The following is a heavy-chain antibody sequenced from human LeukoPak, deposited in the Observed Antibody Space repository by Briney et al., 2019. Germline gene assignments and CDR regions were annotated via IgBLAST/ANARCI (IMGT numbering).Heavy chain of an antibody. Sequence: GESLQISCKGSGYSFTSYWIGWVRQMPGKGLEWMGIIYPGDSDTRYSPSFQGQVTISADKSISTAYLQWSSLKASDTAMYYCARPRSSSWYDIDYFDYWGQGTLVTVSS. CDR2: IYPGDSDT. CDR1: GYSFTSYW. J-gene: IGHJ4*02. CDR3: ARPRSSSWYDIDYFDY. V-gene: IGHV5-51*01. D-gene: IGHD6-13*01.